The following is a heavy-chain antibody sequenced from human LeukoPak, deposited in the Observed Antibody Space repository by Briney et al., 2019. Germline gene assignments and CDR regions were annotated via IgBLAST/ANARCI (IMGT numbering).Heavy chain of an antibody. Sequence: ASVKVSCKASGYTFTSYDINWVRQATGQGLEWMGWMNPNSGNTGYAQKFQGRVTMTRNTSISTAYMELSSLRYEVTAVYYCAGGYDSSGYYLDWGQGTLVTVSS. V-gene: IGHV1-8*01. CDR1: GYTFTSYD. J-gene: IGHJ4*02. CDR2: MNPNSGNT. D-gene: IGHD3-22*01. CDR3: AGGYDSSGYYLD.